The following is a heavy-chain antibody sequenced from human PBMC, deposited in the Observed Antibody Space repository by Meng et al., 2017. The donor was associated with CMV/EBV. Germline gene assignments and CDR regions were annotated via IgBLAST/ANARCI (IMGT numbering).Heavy chain of an antibody. J-gene: IGHJ4*02. Sequence: QLQVQESGPGLVKPSETLPFTCTVSGGSISSSSYYWGWIRQPPGKGLEWIGSIYYSGSTYYNPSLKSRVTISVDTSKNQFSLKLSSVTAADTAVYYCASIVGAQDYWGQGTLVTVSS. D-gene: IGHD1-26*01. CDR3: ASIVGAQDY. V-gene: IGHV4-39*07. CDR2: IYYSGST. CDR1: GGSISSSSYY.